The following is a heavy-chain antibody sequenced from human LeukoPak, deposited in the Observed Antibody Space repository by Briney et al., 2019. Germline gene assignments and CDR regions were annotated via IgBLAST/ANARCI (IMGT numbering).Heavy chain of an antibody. V-gene: IGHV4-31*03. Sequence: SETPSLTCTVSGVSISSGGYYWSWIRQHPGKGLEWIGYIYYSGSTYYNPSLKSRVTISVDTSKNQFSLKLSSVTAADTAVYYCARVTAAADSQTWGQGTLVTVSS. J-gene: IGHJ5*02. CDR2: IYYSGST. CDR3: ARVTAAADSQT. CDR1: GVSISSGGYY. D-gene: IGHD6-13*01.